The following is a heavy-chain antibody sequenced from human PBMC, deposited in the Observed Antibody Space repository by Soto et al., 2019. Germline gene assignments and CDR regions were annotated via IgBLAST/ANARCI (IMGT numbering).Heavy chain of an antibody. CDR2: IYYSGST. CDR1: GGSISSGGYY. Sequence: SETLSLTCTVSGGSISSGGYYWSWIRQHPGKGLEWIGYIYYSGSTYYNPFLKSRVTISVDTSKNQFSLKLSSVTAADTAVYYCARSVRDYYDSSGYSSLIPWFDPWGQGTLVTVSS. V-gene: IGHV4-31*03. D-gene: IGHD3-22*01. J-gene: IGHJ5*02. CDR3: ARSVRDYYDSSGYSSLIPWFDP.